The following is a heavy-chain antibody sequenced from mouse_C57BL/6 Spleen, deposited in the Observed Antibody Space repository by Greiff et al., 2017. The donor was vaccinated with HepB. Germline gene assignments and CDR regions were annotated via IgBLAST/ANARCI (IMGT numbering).Heavy chain of an antibody. J-gene: IGHJ3*01. V-gene: IGHV1-72*01. CDR3: ARSRDGGYPCAY. CDR1: GYTFTSYW. CDR2: IDPNSGGT. D-gene: IGHD2-2*01. Sequence: VQLQQSGAELVKPGASVELSCKASGYTFTSYWMHWVKQRPGRGLEWIGRIDPNSGGTKYNEKFKSKATLTVDKPSSTAYMQLSSLTSADSAGYYCARSRDGGYPCAYWGQGTLVTVSA.